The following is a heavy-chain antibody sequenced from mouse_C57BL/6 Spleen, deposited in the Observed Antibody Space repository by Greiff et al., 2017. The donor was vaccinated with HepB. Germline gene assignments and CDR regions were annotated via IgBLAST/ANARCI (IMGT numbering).Heavy chain of an antibody. CDR3: GGGRYSAY. V-gene: IGHV1-64*01. Sequence: QVQLQQSGAELVKPGASVKLSCTASGYTFTSYWMHWVQQRPGQGLEWIGMIHPNSGSTNYNEKFKSKATLTVDKSSSTAYVQLSSLTSEDSAVYYCGGGRYSAYWGQGTLVTVSA. CDR2: IHPNSGST. J-gene: IGHJ3*01. CDR1: GYTFTSYW.